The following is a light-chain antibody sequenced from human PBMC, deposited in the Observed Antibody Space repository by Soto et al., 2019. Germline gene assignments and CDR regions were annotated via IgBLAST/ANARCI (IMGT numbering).Light chain of an antibody. V-gene: IGLV4-69*01. CDR2: LNSDGSH. CDR1: SGHSSYA. Sequence: QLVLTQSPSASASLGASVKLTCTLSSGHSSYAIAWHQQQPEKGPRYLMKLNSDGSHSKGDGIPDRFSGSSSGAERYLTISSLQSEDEADYYCQTWGTGPLVFDGGTKITVL. CDR3: QTWGTGPLV. J-gene: IGLJ2*01.